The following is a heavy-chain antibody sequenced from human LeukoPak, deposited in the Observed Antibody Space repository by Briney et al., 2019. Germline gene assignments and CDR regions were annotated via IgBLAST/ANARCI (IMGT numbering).Heavy chain of an antibody. V-gene: IGHV3-53*01. CDR1: GFTVSSNY. D-gene: IGHD1-26*01. CDR3: ARGRGSYFYEDY. Sequence: PGGSLRLSCAASGFTVSSNYMSWVRQAPGKGLEWISVIYSGGTTYYADSVKGRFTISRDNSKNTMYLQMNSLRAEDTAVYYCARGRGSYFYEDYWGQGTLVTVSS. CDR2: IYSGGTT. J-gene: IGHJ4*02.